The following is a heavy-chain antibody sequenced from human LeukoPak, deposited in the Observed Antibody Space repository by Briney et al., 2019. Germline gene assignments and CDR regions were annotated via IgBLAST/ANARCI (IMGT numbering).Heavy chain of an antibody. CDR3: ARDYGDYVFDY. CDR2: ISSSSSYI. CDR1: GFTFSSYS. V-gene: IGHV3-21*01. J-gene: IGHJ4*02. Sequence: GGSLRLSCAASGFTFSSYSMNWVRQAPGRGLEWVSSISSSSSYIYYADSVKGRFTISRDNAKNSLYLQMNSLRAEDTAVYYCARDYGDYVFDYWGQGTLVTVSS. D-gene: IGHD4-17*01.